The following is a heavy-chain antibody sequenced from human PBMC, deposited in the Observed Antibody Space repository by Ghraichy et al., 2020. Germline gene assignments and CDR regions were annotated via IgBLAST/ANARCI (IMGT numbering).Heavy chain of an antibody. CDR3: ARFKKRVADTNWFES. CDR2: VSYSGST. Sequence: SETLSLTCSVSGGSISSSTYYWVWIRQPPGRGLEWIGTVSYSGSTYYRSSLKSRVTISVDTSQNQFSLRLSSVTAADTAVYYCARFKKRVADTNWFESWGQGTLVTVSS. J-gene: IGHJ5*01. V-gene: IGHV4-39*01. D-gene: IGHD6-19*01. CDR1: GGSISSSTYY.